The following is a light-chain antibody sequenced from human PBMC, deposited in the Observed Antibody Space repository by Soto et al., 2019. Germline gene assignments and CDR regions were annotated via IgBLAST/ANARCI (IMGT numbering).Light chain of an antibody. Sequence: QSVLTQPASVSGSPGQSITISCTGSSSDVGGYNYVSWYQQHPAKAPKLIIYEVSNRPSGVSHRFSGSKSDNTASLTISGLQSEDEGDYYCSSYSISSTHYVFGTGTSSPS. V-gene: IGLV2-14*01. CDR3: SSYSISSTHYV. CDR2: EVS. J-gene: IGLJ1*01. CDR1: SSDVGGYNY.